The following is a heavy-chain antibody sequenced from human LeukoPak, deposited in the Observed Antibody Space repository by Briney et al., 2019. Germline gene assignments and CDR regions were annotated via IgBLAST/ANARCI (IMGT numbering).Heavy chain of an antibody. V-gene: IGHV4-59*01. Sequence: SETLSLTCTVSGGSISSYYWSWIRQPPGRGLEWIGYIYYSGSTNYNPSLKSRVTISVDTSKNQFSLKLSSVTAADTAVYYCARGVGDQQFDYWGQGTLVTVSS. J-gene: IGHJ4*02. CDR1: GGSISSYY. D-gene: IGHD4-17*01. CDR2: IYYSGST. CDR3: ARGVGDQQFDY.